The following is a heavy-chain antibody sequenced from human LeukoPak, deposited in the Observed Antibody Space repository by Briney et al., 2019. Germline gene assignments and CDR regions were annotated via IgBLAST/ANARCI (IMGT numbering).Heavy chain of an antibody. Sequence: SETLSLTCTVSGGPISSYYWSWIRQPPGKGLEGIGYIYYSGRTNYNPSLKSRVTISVDTSKNQFSLKLSSVTAADTAVYYCARGDSSSRHKNWFDPWGQGTLVTVSS. V-gene: IGHV4-59*01. CDR2: IYYSGRT. D-gene: IGHD6-13*01. CDR1: GGPISSYY. CDR3: ARGDSSSRHKNWFDP. J-gene: IGHJ5*02.